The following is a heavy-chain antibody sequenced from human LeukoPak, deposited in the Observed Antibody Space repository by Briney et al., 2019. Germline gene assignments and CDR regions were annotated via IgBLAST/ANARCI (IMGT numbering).Heavy chain of an antibody. D-gene: IGHD4-11*01. CDR2: ISYDGSSK. J-gene: IGHJ6*03. CDR1: GFTFSYYG. Sequence: GGSLRLSCVASGFTFSYYGMHWVRQAPGKGLKWVAVISYDGSSKSYAASVRGRFTISRDNSKNTLYLQMNSLRAEDTAVYYCAKDRDYLDYYYYYMDVWGKGTTVTVSS. CDR3: AKDRDYLDYYYYYMDV. V-gene: IGHV3-30*19.